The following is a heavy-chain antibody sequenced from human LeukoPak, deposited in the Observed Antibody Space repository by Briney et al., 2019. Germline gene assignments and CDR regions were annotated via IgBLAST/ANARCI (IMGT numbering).Heavy chain of an antibody. CDR2: INPNSGGT. Sequence: ASVKVSCKASGYTFTGYYMHWVRQAPGQGLEWMGWINPNSGGTNYAQKFQGRVTMTRDTSISTAYMELSRLRSDDTAVYYCARAINEYSSSWYLGYYYYYMDVWGKGTTVTISS. CDR1: GYTFTGYY. V-gene: IGHV1-2*02. D-gene: IGHD6-13*01. CDR3: ARAINEYSSSWYLGYYYYYMDV. J-gene: IGHJ6*03.